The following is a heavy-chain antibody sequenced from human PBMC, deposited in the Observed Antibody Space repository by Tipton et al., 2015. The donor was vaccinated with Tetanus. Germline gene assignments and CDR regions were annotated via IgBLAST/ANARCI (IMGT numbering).Heavy chain of an antibody. J-gene: IGHJ6*02. V-gene: IGHV7-4-1*02. CDR2: INTNTGNP. D-gene: IGHD6-19*01. CDR3: ARDHLAVAGYTYISYGMDV. CDR1: GYTFTSYA. Sequence: QLVQSGAEVKKPGASVKVSCKASGYTFTSYAMNWVRQAPGQGLEWMGWINTNTGNPTYAQGFTGRFVFSLDTSVSTAYLQISSLKAEDTAVYYCARDHLAVAGYTYISYGMDVWGQGTTVTVSS.